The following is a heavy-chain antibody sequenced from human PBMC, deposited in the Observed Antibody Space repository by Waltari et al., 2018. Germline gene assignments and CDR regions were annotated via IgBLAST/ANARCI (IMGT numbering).Heavy chain of an antibody. CDR2: MNPNRGNT. J-gene: IGHJ3*02. Sequence: QVQLVQSGAEVKKPGASVKVSCKASGYTFTSYDINWVRQATGQGLEWMGWMNPNRGNTGYAQKFQGRVTMTRNTSISTAYMELSSLRSEDTAVYYCATYSSGYFSRDDAFDIWGQGTMVTVSS. CDR1: GYTFTSYD. D-gene: IGHD3-22*01. CDR3: ATYSSGYFSRDDAFDI. V-gene: IGHV1-8*01.